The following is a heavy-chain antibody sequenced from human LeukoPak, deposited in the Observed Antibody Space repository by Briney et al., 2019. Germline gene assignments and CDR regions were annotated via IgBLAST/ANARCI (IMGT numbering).Heavy chain of an antibody. J-gene: IGHJ6*03. D-gene: IGHD3-3*01. Sequence: GASVKVSCKASGYTFTSYGISWVRQASGQGLEWVGWISAYNGNTNYAQKLQGRVTMTTDTSTSTAYMELRSLRSDDTAVYYCARNPLPRRFLEWLPQQYYYYYMDVWGKGTTVTVSS. V-gene: IGHV1-18*01. CDR3: ARNPLPRRFLEWLPQQYYYYYMDV. CDR1: GYTFTSYG. CDR2: ISAYNGNT.